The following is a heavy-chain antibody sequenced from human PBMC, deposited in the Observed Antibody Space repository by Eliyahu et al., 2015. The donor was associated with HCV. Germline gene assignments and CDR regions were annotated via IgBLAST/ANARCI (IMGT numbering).Heavy chain of an antibody. V-gene: IGHV3-9*01. CDR3: AKDREYSGRGGFDS. D-gene: IGHD1-26*01. CDR1: GFTFDDYG. J-gene: IGHJ4*02. CDR2: INWNSGNI. Sequence: EVQLVESGGGLVQPGRXLRLSCAASGFTFDDYGMXWVRQAPGKGLEWVSGINWNSGNIGYADSVKGRFTISRDNAKNSLYLQMNSLRTEDTALYYCAKDREYSGRGGFDSWGQGTLVTVSS.